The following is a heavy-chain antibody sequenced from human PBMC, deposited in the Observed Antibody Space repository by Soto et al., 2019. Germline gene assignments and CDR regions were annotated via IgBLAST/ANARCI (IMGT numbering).Heavy chain of an antibody. D-gene: IGHD6-19*01. CDR2: IDNDGSDT. J-gene: IGHJ4*02. Sequence: GGSLRLSCAASGFLFSGFWMHWVRQAPGQGLVWISRIDNDGSDTVYADSVRGRFTISRDNAKNTLYLEMNSLRAEDTALYYCARGLSGPDFCGRGTLVTVSS. CDR3: ARGLSGPDF. V-gene: IGHV3-74*01. CDR1: GFLFSGFW.